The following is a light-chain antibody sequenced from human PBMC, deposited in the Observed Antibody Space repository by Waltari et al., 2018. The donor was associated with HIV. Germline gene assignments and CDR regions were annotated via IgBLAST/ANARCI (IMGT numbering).Light chain of an antibody. CDR3: QQYGSSPPGT. J-gene: IGKJ1*01. CDR2: GAS. CDR1: QSVSSNY. Sequence: EIVLTQSPGTLSLSLGDRATLSCRASQSVSSNYLAWYQQKPGQAPRLIMYGASSRATGIPYRFSGSGSGTDFTLTISRLEPQDCAVYYCQQYGSSPPGTFGQGTKVEIK. V-gene: IGKV3-20*01.